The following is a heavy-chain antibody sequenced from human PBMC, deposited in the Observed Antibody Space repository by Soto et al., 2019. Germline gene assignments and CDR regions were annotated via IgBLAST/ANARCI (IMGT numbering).Heavy chain of an antibody. CDR2: INPSGSST. Sequence: EVQLLESGGALVQPGGSLRLSCAASEFTFSTSGMTWVRLAPGRGLDYGAAINPSGSSTYYADSVKGRFTISRDNSKNALCLQMNSLRAEDTDIYSCAKTPRGGDYGDWYFDLWGRGTLVTVSS. CDR3: AKTPRGGDYGDWYFDL. CDR1: EFTFSTSG. V-gene: IGHV3-23*05. J-gene: IGHJ2*01. D-gene: IGHD4-17*01.